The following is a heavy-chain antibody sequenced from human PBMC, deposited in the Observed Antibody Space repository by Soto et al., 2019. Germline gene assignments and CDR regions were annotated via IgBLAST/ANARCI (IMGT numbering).Heavy chain of an antibody. V-gene: IGHV3-23*01. D-gene: IGHD4-17*01. CDR1: GFTFSSYP. CDR3: VKQMTTWTDSFFDF. CDR2: LGPDGRNT. Sequence: PGGSMRLSCAASGFTFSSYPMTWVRQAAGKGLQWVAGLGPDGRNTFYGESVRGRFTISRDNSRNTLYLQMSSLRAEDTAVYFCVKQMTTWTDSFFDFWGQGIQVTVSS. J-gene: IGHJ4*02.